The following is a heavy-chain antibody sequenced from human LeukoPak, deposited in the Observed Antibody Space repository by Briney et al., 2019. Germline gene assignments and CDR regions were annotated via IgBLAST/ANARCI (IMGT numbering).Heavy chain of an antibody. CDR1: GFTFSSYE. Sequence: GGSLRLSCAASGFTFSSYEMNWVRQAPGKGLEWVSYTSSSGNTIYYADSVQGRFTISRDNAKNSLYLQMNSLRDEDTAVYYCAKHLGYSSSHMDYWGQGTLVTVSS. CDR2: TSSSGNTI. D-gene: IGHD6-13*01. V-gene: IGHV3-48*03. J-gene: IGHJ4*02. CDR3: AKHLGYSSSHMDY.